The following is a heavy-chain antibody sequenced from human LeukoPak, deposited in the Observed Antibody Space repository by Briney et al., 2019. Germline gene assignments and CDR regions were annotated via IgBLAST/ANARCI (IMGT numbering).Heavy chain of an antibody. Sequence: ASVKVSCKAYGYSFTSYYMHWVRQAPGKGLEWMGGFDPEDGETIYAQKFQGRVTMTEDTSTDTAYMELSSLRSEDTAVYYCATGQRSTMVRGVHHFDYWGQGTLVTVSS. D-gene: IGHD3-10*01. V-gene: IGHV1-24*01. CDR2: FDPEDGET. CDR1: GYSFTSYY. J-gene: IGHJ4*02. CDR3: ATGQRSTMVRGVHHFDY.